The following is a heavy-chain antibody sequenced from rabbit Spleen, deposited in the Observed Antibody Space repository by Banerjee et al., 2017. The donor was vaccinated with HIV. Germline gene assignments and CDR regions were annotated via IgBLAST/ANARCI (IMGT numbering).Heavy chain of an antibody. D-gene: IGHD1-1*01. CDR1: GFSFSSSYW. Sequence: QEQLEESGGDLVKPEGSLTLTCKASGFSFSSSYWICWVRQAPGKGLEWIACIYAGGGTTYYASWAKGRFTISKASSTTVTLQMTRLTAADTATYFCARDTSSSFSSYGMDLWGPGTLVTVS. J-gene: IGHJ6*01. CDR2: IYAGGGTT. CDR3: ARDTSSSFSSYGMDL. V-gene: IGHV1S45*01.